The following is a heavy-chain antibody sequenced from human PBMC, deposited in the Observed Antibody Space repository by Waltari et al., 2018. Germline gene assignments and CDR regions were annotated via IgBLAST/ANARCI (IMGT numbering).Heavy chain of an antibody. CDR1: GGSISRSRYY. CDR3: ARLRVGATDY. CDR2: ILYSGRT. V-gene: IGHV4-39*07. Sequence: QLQLQESGPGLVKPSETLSLTCTVSGGSISRSRYYWGWIRQPPGKGLQWIGSILYSGRTYYNPSLKSRVTISVDTSKNQFSLKLNSVTAADTAVYYCARLRVGATDYWGQGTLVTVSS. J-gene: IGHJ4*02. D-gene: IGHD1-26*01.